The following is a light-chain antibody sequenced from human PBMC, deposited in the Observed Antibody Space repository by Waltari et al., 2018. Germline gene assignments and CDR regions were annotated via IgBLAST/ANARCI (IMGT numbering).Light chain of an antibody. Sequence: QSALTQPASLSGSPGQSITISSPGTKNDIGPYNFVSWFQQFPGQAPNLIVSEATKRPSGVSYRFSGSKSGNTASLTISGLQAEDEADYYCCSYAGGSRVIFGGGTKLTVL. CDR1: KNDIGPYNF. CDR3: CSYAGGSRVI. J-gene: IGLJ2*01. CDR2: EAT. V-gene: IGLV2-23*01.